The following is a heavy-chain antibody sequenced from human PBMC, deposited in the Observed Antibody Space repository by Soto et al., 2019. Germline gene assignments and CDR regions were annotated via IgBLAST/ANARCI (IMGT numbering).Heavy chain of an antibody. V-gene: IGHV3-23*01. D-gene: IGHD1-26*01. J-gene: IGHJ4*02. CDR1: GFTFNCYA. Sequence: PGGSLKTSCAASGFTFNCYAMTWVRQAPGKGLEWVSIISSSGEGTYYVDSLKGRFTISRDNSKNTLYLQMNSLRAEDTAVYYCVREQWDHFYHFDHWGQGALVTVSS. CDR3: VREQWDHFYHFDH. CDR2: ISSSGEGT.